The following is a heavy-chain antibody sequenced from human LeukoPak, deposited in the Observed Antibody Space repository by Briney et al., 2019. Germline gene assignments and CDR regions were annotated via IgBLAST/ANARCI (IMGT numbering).Heavy chain of an antibody. Sequence: GGSLRLSCAASGFTFSSYAMSWVRQAPGKGLEWVSAISGSGGSTYYADSVKGRFTISRDNSKNTLYLQMNSLRAEDTAVYYCALGQGYSSSTPLDYWGQGTLVTVSP. D-gene: IGHD6-6*01. CDR2: ISGSGGST. J-gene: IGHJ4*02. V-gene: IGHV3-23*01. CDR1: GFTFSSYA. CDR3: ALGQGYSSSTPLDY.